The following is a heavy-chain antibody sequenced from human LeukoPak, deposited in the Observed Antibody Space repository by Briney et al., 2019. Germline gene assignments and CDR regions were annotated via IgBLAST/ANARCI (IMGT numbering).Heavy chain of an antibody. Sequence: SETLSLTCAVYGGSFSGYYWSWIRQPPGKGREWIGEINHSGSTNYNPSLKSRVTISVDTSKNQFSLKLSSVTAADTAVYYCARAGGLVTAIARWGQGTLVTVSS. CDR2: INHSGST. CDR3: ARAGGLVTAIAR. D-gene: IGHD2-21*02. CDR1: GGSFSGYY. V-gene: IGHV4-34*01. J-gene: IGHJ4*02.